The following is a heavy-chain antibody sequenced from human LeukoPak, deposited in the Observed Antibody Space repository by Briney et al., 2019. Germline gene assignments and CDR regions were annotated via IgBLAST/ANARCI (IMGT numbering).Heavy chain of an antibody. Sequence: GGSLRLSCAASGFTFSSYWMGWVRQAPGKELEWVANMNQDGSEKYYVDSVKGRFTISRDNAKNSLYLQMNNLRAEDTAVYYCARGGELLRPADYWGQGALVTVSS. CDR2: MNQDGSEK. CDR1: GFTFSSYW. D-gene: IGHD1-26*01. J-gene: IGHJ4*02. CDR3: ARGGELLRPADY. V-gene: IGHV3-7*01.